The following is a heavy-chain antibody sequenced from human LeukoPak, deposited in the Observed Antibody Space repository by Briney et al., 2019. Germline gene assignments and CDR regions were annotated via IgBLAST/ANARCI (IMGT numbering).Heavy chain of an antibody. Sequence: GGPLSHFCAPSVFRFRYYRMLWVPQATGKGVEWVAGISYDGSHKNSADSVKGRFTISRDNSKNTQYLQMNSLRTEDTAVYFCSASRPHYGDYYGLDVWGHGTTVTVSS. J-gene: IGHJ6*02. CDR1: VFRFRYYR. V-gene: IGHV3-30*03. D-gene: IGHD4/OR15-4a*01. CDR2: ISYDGSHK. CDR3: SASRPHYGDYYGLDV.